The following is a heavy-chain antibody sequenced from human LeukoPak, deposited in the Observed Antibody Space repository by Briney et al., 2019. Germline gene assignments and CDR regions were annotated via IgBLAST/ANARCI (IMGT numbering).Heavy chain of an antibody. J-gene: IGHJ4*02. Sequence: GGSRRLSCAASGLTFRSYAMRWVRQAPGEGLEWVSAFSGSGGSTYYADSVKGRFTISRDNSKNTLYLQMNSLRAEDTAVYYCAKDHALLWFGEPPGYFDYWGQGTLVTVSS. V-gene: IGHV3-23*01. CDR1: GLTFRSYA. CDR2: FSGSGGST. D-gene: IGHD3-10*01. CDR3: AKDHALLWFGEPPGYFDY.